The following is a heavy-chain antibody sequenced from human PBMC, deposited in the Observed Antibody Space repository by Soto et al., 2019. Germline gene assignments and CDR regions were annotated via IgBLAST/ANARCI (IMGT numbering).Heavy chain of an antibody. CDR3: ARRVPQRHAFDM. CDR1: GSTFSNYG. V-gene: IGHV3-30*02. Sequence: QVQLVESGGGVVQPGGSLRLSCAASGSTFSNYGMHWVRQAPGKGLEWVAMIRSDGSDKYYVDSVKGRFTISRDNSKNMLYLQMSSLRAEDTAVYYCARRVPQRHAFDMWGQGTVVTVSS. CDR2: IRSDGSDK. D-gene: IGHD2-2*01. J-gene: IGHJ3*02.